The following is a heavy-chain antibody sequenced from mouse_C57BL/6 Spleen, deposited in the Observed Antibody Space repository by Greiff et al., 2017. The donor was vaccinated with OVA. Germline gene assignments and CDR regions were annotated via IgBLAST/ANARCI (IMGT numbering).Heavy chain of an antibody. CDR2: LSNGGGST. CDR3: ASGDDYDGLYYFDY. Sequence: EVKLVESGGGLVQPGGSLKLSCAASGFTFSDYYMYWVRQTPEKRLEWVAYLSNGGGSTYYPDTVKGRFTISRDNAKNTLYLQMSRLKSEDTAMYYCASGDDYDGLYYFDYWGQGTTLTVSS. D-gene: IGHD2-4*01. J-gene: IGHJ2*01. CDR1: GFTFSDYY. V-gene: IGHV5-12*01.